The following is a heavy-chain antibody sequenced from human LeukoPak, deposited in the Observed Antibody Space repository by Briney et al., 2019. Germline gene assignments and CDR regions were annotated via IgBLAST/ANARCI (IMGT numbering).Heavy chain of an antibody. Sequence: GGSLRLSCTASGFTFSTYIINWVRQAPGKGLEWVPSISGGGSYIYYADSVKGRFTISRDNAENSLFLQMNSLRADDTAVYYCARPLYDSDGPLLFDAFDIWGQGTMVTVSS. V-gene: IGHV3-21*01. CDR2: ISGGGSYI. D-gene: IGHD3-22*01. CDR3: ARPLYDSDGPLLFDAFDI. CDR1: GFTFSTYI. J-gene: IGHJ3*02.